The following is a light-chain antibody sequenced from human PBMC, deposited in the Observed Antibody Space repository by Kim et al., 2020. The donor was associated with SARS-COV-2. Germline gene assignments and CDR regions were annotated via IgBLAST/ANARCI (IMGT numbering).Light chain of an antibody. V-gene: IGKV3-20*01. J-gene: IGKJ2*01. CDR3: QQYSSPPPMYT. CDR1: QSIASKY. CDR2: AAS. Sequence: EIVLTQSPGTLSLSPGERATLSCRASQSIASKYLAWFQQKPGQAPRLLIYAASSRATGIPDRFSGSGSGTDFTLTVSRLEPEDSALYYCQQYSSPPPMYTFGQGTKLEI.